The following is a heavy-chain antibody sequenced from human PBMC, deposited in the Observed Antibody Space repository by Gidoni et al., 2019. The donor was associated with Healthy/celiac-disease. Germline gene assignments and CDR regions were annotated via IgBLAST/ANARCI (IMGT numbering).Heavy chain of an antibody. CDR1: GFTFSSYS. D-gene: IGHD3-3*01. CDR3: ARQLSFDFWSGYDGMDV. Sequence: EVQLVESGGGLVQPGGSLRLSCAASGFTFSSYSMNWVRQAPGKGLEWVSYISSSSSTIYYADSVKGRFTISRDNAKNSLYLQMNSLRAEDTAVYYCARQLSFDFWSGYDGMDVWGQGTTVTVSS. J-gene: IGHJ6*02. V-gene: IGHV3-48*01. CDR2: ISSSSSTI.